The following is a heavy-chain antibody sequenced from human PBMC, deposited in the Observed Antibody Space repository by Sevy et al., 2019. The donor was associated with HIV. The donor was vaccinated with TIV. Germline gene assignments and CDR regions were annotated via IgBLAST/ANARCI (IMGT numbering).Heavy chain of an antibody. J-gene: IGHJ4*02. CDR2: IVVGSGNT. CDR1: GFTFTSSA. V-gene: IGHV1-58*01. CDR3: AAKDYDILTGSGGFDY. D-gene: IGHD3-9*01. Sequence: ASVKVSCKASGFTFTSSAVQWVRQARGRRLEWIGWIVVGSGNTNYAQKFQERVTITRDMSTSTAYMELSSLRSEDTAVYYCAAKDYDILTGSGGFDYWGQGTLVTVSS.